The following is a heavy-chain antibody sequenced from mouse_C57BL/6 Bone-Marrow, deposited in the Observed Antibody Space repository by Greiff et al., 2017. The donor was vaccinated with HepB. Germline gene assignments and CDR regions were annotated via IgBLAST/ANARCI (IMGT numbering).Heavy chain of an antibody. D-gene: IGHD1-1*01. V-gene: IGHV1-9*01. CDR1: GYTFTGYW. CDR2: ILPGSGST. Sequence: QVQLKQSGAELMKPGASVKLSCKATGYTFTGYWIEWVKQRPGHGLEWIGEILPGSGSTNYNEKFKGKATFTADTSSNTAYMQLSSLTTEDSAIYYCARSSLFITTVVASFDYWGQGTTLTVSS. CDR3: ARSSLFITTVVASFDY. J-gene: IGHJ2*01.